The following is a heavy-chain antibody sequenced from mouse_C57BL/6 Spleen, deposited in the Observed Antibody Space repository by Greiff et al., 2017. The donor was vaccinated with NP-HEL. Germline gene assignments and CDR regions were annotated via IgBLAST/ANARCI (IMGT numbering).Heavy chain of an antibody. CDR1: GYAFSSSW. D-gene: IGHD3-2*02. CDR3: ATARLRGAMDY. V-gene: IGHV1-82*01. CDR2: IYPGDGDT. Sequence: QVQLQQSGPELVKPGASVKISCKASGYAFSSSWMNWVKQRPGKGLEWIGRIYPGDGDTNYNGKFKGKATLTADKSSSTAYMQLSSLTSEDSAVYFCATARLRGAMDYWGQGTSVTVSS. J-gene: IGHJ4*01.